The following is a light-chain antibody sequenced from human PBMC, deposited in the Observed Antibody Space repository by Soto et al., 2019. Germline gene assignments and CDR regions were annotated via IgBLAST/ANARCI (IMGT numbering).Light chain of an antibody. V-gene: IGKV1-39*01. CDR1: QSISSF. Sequence: DIQMTQSPSSLSASVGDRVTITCRASQSISSFLNWYQQKPGKAPKLLIYAASGLQSGVPSRFSGSGSGTDFTLTISSLQPEDFATYYCQQSYRTPRGFTFGPGTKVEIK. CDR2: AAS. CDR3: QQSYRTPRGFT. J-gene: IGKJ3*01.